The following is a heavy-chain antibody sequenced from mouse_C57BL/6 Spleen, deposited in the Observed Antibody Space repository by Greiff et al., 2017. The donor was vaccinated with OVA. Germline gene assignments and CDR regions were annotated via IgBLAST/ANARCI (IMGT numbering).Heavy chain of an antibody. CDR1: GYTFTSYW. V-gene: IGHV1-7*01. CDR2: INPSSGYP. J-gene: IGHJ3*01. CDR3: AMLSTTVVATEAY. Sequence: VQLQQSGAELAKPGASVKLSCKASGYTFTSYWMHWVKQRPGQGLEWIGYINPSSGYPKYNQKFKDKATLTADKSSSTAYMQLSSLTYEDSAVDYCAMLSTTVVATEAYWGQGTLVTVSA. D-gene: IGHD1-1*01.